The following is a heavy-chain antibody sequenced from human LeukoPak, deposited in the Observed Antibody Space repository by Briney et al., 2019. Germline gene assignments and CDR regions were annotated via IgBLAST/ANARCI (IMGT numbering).Heavy chain of an antibody. J-gene: IGHJ6*03. V-gene: IGHV3-9*03. Sequence: GGSLRLSCAASGFTFDDYGMHWVRQAPGKGLEWVSGISWNSGSIGYADSVKGRFTISRDNAKNSLYLQMNSLRAEDMALYYCAKDLTGEYYYYYMDVWGKGTTVTVSS. CDR3: AKDLTGEYYYYYMDV. CDR1: GFTFDDYG. D-gene: IGHD7-27*01. CDR2: ISWNSGSI.